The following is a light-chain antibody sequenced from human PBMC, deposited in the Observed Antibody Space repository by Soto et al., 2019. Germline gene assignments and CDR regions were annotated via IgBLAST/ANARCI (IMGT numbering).Light chain of an antibody. J-gene: IGKJ1*01. V-gene: IGKV1-39*01. CDR3: QQSYIPPVT. Sequence: IQMTQSPSSLSASVGDGVTLTCRASHTIATYLNWYQQKPGQVPEVLIYGASRLHVGVPSRFTGSGYGTDFTLTITSLQPEDFATYYCQQSYIPPVTFGQGTKVENK. CDR1: HTIATY. CDR2: GAS.